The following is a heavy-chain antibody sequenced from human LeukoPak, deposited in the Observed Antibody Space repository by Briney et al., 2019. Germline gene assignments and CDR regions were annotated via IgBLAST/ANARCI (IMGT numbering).Heavy chain of an antibody. D-gene: IGHD3-22*01. J-gene: IGHJ4*02. CDR3: ARDHISSYYYDSSGYFDY. V-gene: IGHV1-2*02. CDR1: GYTFTGDY. CDR2: INPNSGGT. Sequence: RASVKVSCKASGYTFTGDYMHWVRQAPGQGLEWMGWINPNSGGTNYAQKFQGRVTMTRDTSISTAYMELSRLRSDDTAVYYCARDHISSYYYDSSGYFDYWGQGTLVTVSS.